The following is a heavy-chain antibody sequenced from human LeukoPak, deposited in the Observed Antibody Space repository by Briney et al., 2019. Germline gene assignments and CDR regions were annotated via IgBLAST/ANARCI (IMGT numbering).Heavy chain of an antibody. V-gene: IGHV1-69*04. D-gene: IGHD2-2*01. CDR1: GGTFSSYS. CDR3: ARDGHIVVVPAARVLTMDI. J-gene: IGHJ3*02. Sequence: LSCAASGGTFSSYSISWVRQAPGQGLEWMGRIIPSLGIANYAQKFQGRVTITADKSTSTAYMELSSLRSEDTAVYYCARDGHIVVVPAARVLTMDIWGQGTMVTVSS. CDR2: IIPSLGIA.